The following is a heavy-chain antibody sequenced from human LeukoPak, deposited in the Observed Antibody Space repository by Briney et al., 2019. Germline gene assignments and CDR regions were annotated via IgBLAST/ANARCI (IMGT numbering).Heavy chain of an antibody. CDR3: ARDYERIIMVRGVPLSPQTVFDP. J-gene: IGHJ5*02. Sequence: ASVKVSCKTSGYTFTDYYIHWVRQAPGQGREWMGWINPNSGGTNYAQNLQGRVTMTRETSISTDYMELSRLRYEDTAVYYCARDYERIIMVRGVPLSPQTVFDPWGQGTLVTVSS. D-gene: IGHD3-10*01. CDR2: INPNSGGT. CDR1: GYTFTDYY. V-gene: IGHV1-2*02.